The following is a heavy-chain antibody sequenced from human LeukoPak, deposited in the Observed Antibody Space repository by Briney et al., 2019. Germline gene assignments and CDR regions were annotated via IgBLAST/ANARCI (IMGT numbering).Heavy chain of an antibody. Sequence: SETLSLTCTVSGGSISSSSYYWAWIRQHPGKGLEWIGYIYYTGGTHYNPSLKSRLTISVDTSENHFSLKLSSVTAADTAIYFCARAPGAFDIWGQGTMVTVSS. CDR1: GGSISSSSYY. J-gene: IGHJ3*02. CDR3: ARAPGAFDI. V-gene: IGHV4-31*03. CDR2: IYYTGGT.